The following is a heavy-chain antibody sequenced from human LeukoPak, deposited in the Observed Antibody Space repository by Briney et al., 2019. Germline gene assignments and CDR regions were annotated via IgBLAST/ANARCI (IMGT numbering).Heavy chain of an antibody. V-gene: IGHV1-18*01. Sequence: ASVKVSCKASGYTFTSYGISWVRQAPGQGLEWMGWISAYNGNTNYAQKLQGRVTMTTDTSTSTAYMELRSLRSDDTAVYYCASEDTSFSWFDPWGQGTLVTVSS. CDR1: GYTFTSYG. D-gene: IGHD2-2*01. CDR2: ISAYNGNT. J-gene: IGHJ5*02. CDR3: ASEDTSFSWFDP.